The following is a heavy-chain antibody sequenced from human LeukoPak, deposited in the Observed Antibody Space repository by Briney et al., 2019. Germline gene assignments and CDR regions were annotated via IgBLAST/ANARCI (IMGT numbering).Heavy chain of an antibody. CDR3: ARGPASGSNFAWFDP. CDR2: INHSGST. J-gene: IGHJ5*02. D-gene: IGHD3-10*01. CDR1: GGSLSNYY. Sequence: SETLSLTCAVYGGSLSNYYWSWIRQPPGKGLEWMGEINHSGSTKYNPSLKSRVTISVDMSKNQFSLELSSVTAADTAVHYCARGPASGSNFAWFDPWGQGTLVTVSS. V-gene: IGHV4-34*01.